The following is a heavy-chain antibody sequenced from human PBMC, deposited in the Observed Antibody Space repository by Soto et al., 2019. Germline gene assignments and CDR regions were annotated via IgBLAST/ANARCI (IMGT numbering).Heavy chain of an antibody. CDR1: GGYISGYY. CDR2: MYNTGST. CDR3: ARHLWGYCGTDCYPLDV. V-gene: IGHV4-59*01. Sequence: SLTCTVSGGYISGYYWSWIRQPPGKGLEWIGYMYNTGSTVYNPSFKSRVTISVDTSKNQFSLKLNSVTAADTAVYYCARHLWGYCGTDCYPLDVWGQGTTVTVSS. J-gene: IGHJ6*02. D-gene: IGHD2-21*02.